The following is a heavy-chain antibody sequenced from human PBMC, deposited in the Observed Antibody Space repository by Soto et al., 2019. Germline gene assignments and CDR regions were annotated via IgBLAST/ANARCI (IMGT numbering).Heavy chain of an antibody. V-gene: IGHV3-23*01. Sequence: GGSLRLSCAASGFTFSSYAMSWVRQAPGKGLEWVSGISTTGGSIYYADNVRGRFTISRDNSKNILFLQMNSLRAEDTAKYYCARDPLGLESYWGQGTQVTVSS. J-gene: IGHJ4*02. CDR2: ISTTGGSI. CDR3: ARDPLGLESY. CDR1: GFTFSSYA. D-gene: IGHD3-3*01.